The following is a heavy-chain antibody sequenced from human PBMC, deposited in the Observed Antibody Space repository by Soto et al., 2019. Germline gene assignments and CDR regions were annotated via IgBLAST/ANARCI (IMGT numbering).Heavy chain of an antibody. V-gene: IGHV3-33*01. CDR1: GFTFSTYG. CDR3: ARLQCLVGGLYSGMDV. J-gene: IGHJ6*02. CDR2: IWYDGSNN. Sequence: QVQLVEFGGGVVQPGRSLRLSCAASGFTFSTYGMHWVRQAPGKGLEWVAVIWYDGSNNYYADSVKGRFTISRDNSKSPLYLQTHSLTAEDTAVYYCARLQCLVGGLYSGMDVWGQGTTVTASS. D-gene: IGHD6-19*01.